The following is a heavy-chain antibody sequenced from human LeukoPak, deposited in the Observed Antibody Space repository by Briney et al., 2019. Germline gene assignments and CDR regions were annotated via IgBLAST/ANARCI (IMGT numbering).Heavy chain of an antibody. Sequence: SETLSLTCTVSGGSISSYYWSWIRQPPGKGLEWIGYIYYSGSTNYNPSLKSRVTISVDTSKNQFSLKLSSVTAADTAVYYCARATYYGSGIAYYYYMDVWGKGTTVTVSS. V-gene: IGHV4-59*01. CDR3: ARATYYGSGIAYYYYMDV. D-gene: IGHD3-10*01. CDR2: IYYSGST. J-gene: IGHJ6*03. CDR1: GGSISSYY.